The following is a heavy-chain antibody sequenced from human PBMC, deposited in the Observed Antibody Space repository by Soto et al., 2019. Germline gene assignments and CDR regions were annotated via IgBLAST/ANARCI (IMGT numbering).Heavy chain of an antibody. CDR2: IIPIFGTA. J-gene: IGHJ6*02. D-gene: IGHD6-13*01. V-gene: IGHV1-69*13. CDR3: ASGEQQLVPPYYYYYGMDV. Sequence: ASVKVSCKASGGTFSGYAISWVRQAPGQGLEWMGGIIPIFGTANYAQKFQGRVTITADESTSTAYMELSSLRSEDTAVYYCASGEQQLVPPYYYYYGMDVWGQGTTVTVSS. CDR1: GGTFSGYA.